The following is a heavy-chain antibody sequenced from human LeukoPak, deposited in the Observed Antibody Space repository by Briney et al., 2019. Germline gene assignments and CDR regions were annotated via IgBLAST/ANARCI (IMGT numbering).Heavy chain of an antibody. CDR1: GYSFTSYW. Sequence: GESLKISCKGSGYSFTSYWIGWVRQMPGKGLEWMGIIYPGDSDTRYSPSFQGQVTILADKSISTAYLQWSSLKASDTAMYYCARAYDSSGYYLSASYWGQGTLVTVSS. D-gene: IGHD3-22*01. J-gene: IGHJ4*02. CDR3: ARAYDSSGYYLSASY. V-gene: IGHV5-51*01. CDR2: IYPGDSDT.